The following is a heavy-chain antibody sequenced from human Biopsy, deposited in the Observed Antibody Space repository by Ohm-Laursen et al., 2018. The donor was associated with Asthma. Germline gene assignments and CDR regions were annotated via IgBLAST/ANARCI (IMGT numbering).Heavy chain of an antibody. J-gene: IGHJ5*02. Sequence: SVKVSCKASGYTFIGCHIHWMRQAPGQGLEWMGRINPNSGGTNYAQKFQGRVTMTRDTSISTAYMEVSRLRSDDTAVYYCARGQKSAGDRWFDPWGQGALVTVSS. D-gene: IGHD6-13*01. CDR2: INPNSGGT. CDR1: GYTFIGCH. CDR3: ARGQKSAGDRWFDP. V-gene: IGHV1-2*06.